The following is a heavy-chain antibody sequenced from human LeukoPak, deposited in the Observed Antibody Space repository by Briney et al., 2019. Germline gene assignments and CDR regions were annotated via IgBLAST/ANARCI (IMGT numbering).Heavy chain of an antibody. J-gene: IGHJ5*02. V-gene: IGHV3-23*01. D-gene: IGHD3-22*01. CDR3: AKDHHQYYYDSSGYQEPS. CDR2: ISGSGGST. Sequence: AGGSLRLSCAASGFTFSSYAMSWVRQAPGKGLEWVSAISGSGGSTYYADSVKGRFTISRDNSKNTLYLQMNSLRAEDTAVYYCAKDHHQYYYDSSGYQEPSWGQGTLVTVSS. CDR1: GFTFSSYA.